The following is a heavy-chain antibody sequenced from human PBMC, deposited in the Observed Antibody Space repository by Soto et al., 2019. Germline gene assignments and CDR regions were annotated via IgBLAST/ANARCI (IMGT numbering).Heavy chain of an antibody. CDR3: ARDPLTRFDY. J-gene: IGHJ4*02. D-gene: IGHD3-16*02. V-gene: IGHV4-4*07. CDR1: GGSISSYY. CDR2: IFSSGST. Sequence: QVQLQESGPGLVKPSETLSLTCTVSGGSISSYYWSWIRQPAGKGLEWIGRIFSSGSTNYNPSLKSRVNMSVDTSNKQCSLKVSSVTAADTAVYYCARDPLTRFDYWGQGTLVTVSS.